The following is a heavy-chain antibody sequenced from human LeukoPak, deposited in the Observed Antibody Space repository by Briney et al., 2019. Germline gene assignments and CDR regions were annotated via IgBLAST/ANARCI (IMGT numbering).Heavy chain of an antibody. CDR3: ARSANPGVHEFDP. Sequence: PGGSLRLSCAASGFTFRSYNMAWVRQAPGKGLEWLSYITTSSTINYADSVKGRFTMSRDNAKNSLYLQMNSLRDEDTAVYYCARSANPGVHEFDPWGQGTLVTVSS. CDR2: ITTSSTI. J-gene: IGHJ5*02. D-gene: IGHD6-6*01. CDR1: GFTFRSYN. V-gene: IGHV3-48*02.